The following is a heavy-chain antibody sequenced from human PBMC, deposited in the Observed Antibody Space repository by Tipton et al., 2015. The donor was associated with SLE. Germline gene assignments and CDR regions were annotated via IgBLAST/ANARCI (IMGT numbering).Heavy chain of an antibody. CDR3: ATPLGYCSGGSCPYNWFDP. V-gene: IGHV3-7*01. J-gene: IGHJ5*02. CDR2: IKQDGSEK. Sequence: SLRLSCAAPGFTFSSYWMSWVRQAPGKGLEWVANIKQDGSEKYYVDSVKGRFTISRDNAKNSLYLQMNSLRAEDTAVYYCATPLGYCSGGSCPYNWFDPWGQGTLVTVSS. D-gene: IGHD2-15*01. CDR1: GFTFSSYW.